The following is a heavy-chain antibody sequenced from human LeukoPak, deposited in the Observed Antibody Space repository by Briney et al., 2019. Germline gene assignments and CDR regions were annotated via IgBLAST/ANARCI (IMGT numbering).Heavy chain of an antibody. Sequence: SETLSLTCTVSGGSIYSRSNYWAWIRQPQGKGLEWTGAIYDSGTTFYNPSLKCRVTIAVDTSKNQFSLKLTSVTADTAVYYCARHGDGGDFLTYFDYWGQGILVTVSS. CDR2: IYDSGTT. D-gene: IGHD2/OR15-2a*01. CDR1: GGSIYSRSNY. J-gene: IGHJ4*02. V-gene: IGHV4-39*01. CDR3: ARHGDGGDFLTYFDY.